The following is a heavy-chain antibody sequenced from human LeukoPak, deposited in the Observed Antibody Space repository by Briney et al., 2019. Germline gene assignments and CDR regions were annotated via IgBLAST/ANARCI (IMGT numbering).Heavy chain of an antibody. CDR1: GFTFSSYS. V-gene: IGHV3-21*01. D-gene: IGHD5-12*01. CDR2: ISSSSSYI. J-gene: IGHJ3*02. CDR3: ARDLVATEGDAFDI. Sequence: PGGSLRLSCAASGFTFSSYSMNWVRQAPGKGLEWVSSISSSSSYIYYADSVKGRFTISRDNAKNSLYLQMNSLRAEDTAVYYCARDLVATEGDAFDIWGQGTMVTVSS.